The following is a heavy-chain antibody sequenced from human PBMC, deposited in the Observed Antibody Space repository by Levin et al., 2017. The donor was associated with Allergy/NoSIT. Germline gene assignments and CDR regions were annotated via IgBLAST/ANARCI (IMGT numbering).Heavy chain of an antibody. J-gene: IGHJ1*01. CDR2: TYYTGNT. CDR1: GGSVNSRSDY. Sequence: SQTLSLTCSVSGGSVNSRSDYWGWIRQPPGKGLEWIGSTYYTGNTYSNPSLWSRVSLSIDFSKNQFSLRLNSVTAADTAVYYCARRLAAAGRRNEYFPDWGQGTLVIVSS. D-gene: IGHD6-13*01. V-gene: IGHV4-39*01. CDR3: ARRLAAAGRRNEYFPD.